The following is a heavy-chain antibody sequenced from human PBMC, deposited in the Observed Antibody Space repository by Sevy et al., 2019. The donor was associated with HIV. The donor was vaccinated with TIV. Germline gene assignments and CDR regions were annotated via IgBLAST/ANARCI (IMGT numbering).Heavy chain of an antibody. V-gene: IGHV1-2*06. D-gene: IGHD5-18*01. J-gene: IGHJ4*02. Sequence: ASVNVSCKASGYTFTGYYMHWVRQAPGQGLEWMGRINPNSGGTNYAQKFQGRVTMTRDTSISTAYMELSRLRSDDTAVYYCARAGRGYSYGYPFDYWGQGTLVTVSS. CDR3: ARAGRGYSYGYPFDY. CDR2: INPNSGGT. CDR1: GYTFTGYY.